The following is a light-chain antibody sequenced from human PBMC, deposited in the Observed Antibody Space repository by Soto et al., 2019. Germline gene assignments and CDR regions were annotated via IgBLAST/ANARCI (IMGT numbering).Light chain of an antibody. V-gene: IGKV3-11*01. CDR3: QQRHMWPIT. Sequence: EIVLTQSPATLSLSPGDRVTLSCRASQTVGRYLSWYQHSPGQGPRLLVYDASNRATGIPARFSGSGSETDFTLTISSLEPEDSAVYYCQQRHMWPITFGQGTRLEIK. CDR1: QTVGRY. CDR2: DAS. J-gene: IGKJ5*01.